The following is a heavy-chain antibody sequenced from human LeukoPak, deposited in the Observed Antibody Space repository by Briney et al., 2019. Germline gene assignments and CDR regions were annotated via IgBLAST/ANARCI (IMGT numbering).Heavy chain of an antibody. CDR3: ARECGGRTVGECFTY. D-gene: IGHD3-16*01. CDR2: INPNSGAT. V-gene: IGHV1-2*06. Sequence: WASVKVSCKASGYTFTDYYIHWVRQAPGQGLEWMGRINPNSGATNYTQKFQGRVTMTRDTSISTAYMELSRLRSDDTAVYYCARECGGRTVGECFTYWGQGTQVTVSS. CDR1: GYTFTDYY. J-gene: IGHJ4*02.